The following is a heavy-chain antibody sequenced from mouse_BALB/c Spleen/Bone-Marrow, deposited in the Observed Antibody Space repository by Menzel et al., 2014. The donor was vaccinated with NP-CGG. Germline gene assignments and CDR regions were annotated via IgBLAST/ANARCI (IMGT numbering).Heavy chain of an antibody. CDR2: ISNGGNYT. Sequence: ESGGALVKPGGSLKLSCAASGFTFSDYAMSWVRQSPEKRLEWVAEISNGGNYTYYPDTVTGRFTISRDNAKNTLYLEMSSLRSEDTAMYYCSRNSNYSFDFWGQGTTLTVSS. CDR3: SRNSNYSFDF. J-gene: IGHJ2*01. V-gene: IGHV5-9-4*01. CDR1: GFTFSDYA. D-gene: IGHD2-5*01.